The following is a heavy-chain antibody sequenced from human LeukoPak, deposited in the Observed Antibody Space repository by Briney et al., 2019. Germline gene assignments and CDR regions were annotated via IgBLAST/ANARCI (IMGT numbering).Heavy chain of an antibody. D-gene: IGHD2-2*01. CDR3: ARGHCSSTSCLYTDFDY. CDR1: XXXXXXXY. J-gene: IGHJ4*02. CDR2: XNPNSGGT. Sequence: CKASXXXXXXXYMHWVRQAPGQGHEWMGXXNPNSGGTNYAQKFQGRVTLTRDTSISTGYMELSRLRSDDTAVYYCARGHCSSTSCLYTDFDYWGQGTLVTVSS. V-gene: IGHV1-2*02.